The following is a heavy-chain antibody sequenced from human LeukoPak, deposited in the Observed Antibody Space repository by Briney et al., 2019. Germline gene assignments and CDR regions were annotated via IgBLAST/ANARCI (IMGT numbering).Heavy chain of an antibody. CDR2: INSDGSST. J-gene: IGHJ4*02. Sequence: GGSLRLSCAASGFTFSYYWMHWVRQTPGKGLVWVSRINSDGSSTSYADSVKGRFTISRDNAKNTLYLQMNSLRAEDTAVYYCARDEYNDQRRFDYWGQGTLVTVSS. CDR3: ARDEYNDQRRFDY. V-gene: IGHV3-74*01. CDR1: GFTFSYYW. D-gene: IGHD3-22*01.